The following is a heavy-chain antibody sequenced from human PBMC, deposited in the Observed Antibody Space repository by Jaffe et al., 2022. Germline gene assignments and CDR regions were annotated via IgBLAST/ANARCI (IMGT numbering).Heavy chain of an antibody. Sequence: EVQLVESGGGLVQPGGSLRLSCAASGFTFSSYAMHWVRQAPGKGLEYVSAISSNGGSTYYANSVKGRFTISRDNSKNTLYLQMGSLRAEDMAVYYCARGHIVATMAFDIWGQGTMVTVSS. D-gene: IGHD5-12*01. CDR2: ISSNGGST. CDR1: GFTFSSYA. J-gene: IGHJ3*02. V-gene: IGHV3-64*01. CDR3: ARGHIVATMAFDI.